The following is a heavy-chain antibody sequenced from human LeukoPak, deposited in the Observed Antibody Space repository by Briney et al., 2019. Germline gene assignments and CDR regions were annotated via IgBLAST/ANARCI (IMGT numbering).Heavy chain of an antibody. V-gene: IGHV4-59*01. Sequence: KPSETLSLTCTVSGGSISSYYWSWIRQPPGKGLEWIGYIYYSGSTNYNPSLKSRVTISVDTSKNQFSLKLSSVTAADKDVYYCARDRRKGGDNWFDPWGQGTLVTVSS. CDR2: IYYSGST. D-gene: IGHD3-16*01. J-gene: IGHJ5*02. CDR1: GGSISSYY. CDR3: ARDRRKGGDNWFDP.